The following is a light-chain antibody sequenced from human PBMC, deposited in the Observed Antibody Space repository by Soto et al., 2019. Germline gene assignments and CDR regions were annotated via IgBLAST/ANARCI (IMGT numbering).Light chain of an antibody. CDR3: QQYGSSRT. V-gene: IGKV3-20*01. J-gene: IGKJ1*01. CDR1: QTISSGS. Sequence: EIVLTQSPGTLSLSPGEGATLSCRASQTISSGSLAWYQQKPGQPPRLLIYGASSRAAGIPDRFSGSGSGTDFSLTISRLEPEDFAVYYCQQYGSSRTFGQGTKVEV. CDR2: GAS.